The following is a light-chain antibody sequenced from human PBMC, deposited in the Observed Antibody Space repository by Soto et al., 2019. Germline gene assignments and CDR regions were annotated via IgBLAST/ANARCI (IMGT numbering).Light chain of an antibody. V-gene: IGKV1-5*03. J-gene: IGKJ4*01. Sequence: DIQMTQSPPTLSASVGDRVTITCRASQSIDRWLAWYQQKPGKGPKILVYKASTLQSGVPSRFSGSGSGTDFTLTNSNQQPDYFATYYCQQYDSYPLSFGGGTKVEIK. CDR2: KAS. CDR3: QQYDSYPLS. CDR1: QSIDRW.